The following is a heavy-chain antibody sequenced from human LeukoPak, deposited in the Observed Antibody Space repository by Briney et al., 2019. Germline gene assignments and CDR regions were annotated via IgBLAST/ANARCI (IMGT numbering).Heavy chain of an antibody. J-gene: IGHJ4*02. V-gene: IGHV3-21*01. Sequence: PGGSLRLSCAASGFTFSSYSMNWVRQTPGKGLEWVSSISASSNYISDADSVKGRFTISRDNAKNSLYLQMNSLRAEDTAIYYCARDLDPIKPPVGATSDYWGQGTLVTVSS. CDR1: GFTFSSYS. CDR2: ISASSNYI. CDR3: ARDLDPIKPPVGATSDY. D-gene: IGHD1-26*01.